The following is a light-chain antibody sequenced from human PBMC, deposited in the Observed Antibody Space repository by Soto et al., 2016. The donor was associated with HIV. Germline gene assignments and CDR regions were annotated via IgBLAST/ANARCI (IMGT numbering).Light chain of an antibody. Sequence: DIQMTQSPSFLSASIGDNVTMTCRADDDIDHWLGWYQQKPGGPPKLLIYASSRLHEDVPARFSGSGSGTHFTLSLTDLRPEDFATYFCQQAKSFPHTFGPGTKVGDRT. V-gene: IGKV1-12*01. CDR1: DDIDHW. CDR2: ASS. CDR3: QQAKSFPHT. J-gene: IGKJ2*01.